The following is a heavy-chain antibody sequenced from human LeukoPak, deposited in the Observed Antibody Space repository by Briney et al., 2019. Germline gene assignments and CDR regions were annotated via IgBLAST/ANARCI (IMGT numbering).Heavy chain of an antibody. J-gene: IGHJ3*02. CDR1: GGSISSYY. Sequence: SETLSLTCTVSGGSISSYYWSWIRQPPGKELEWIGYIYYSGSTNYNPSLKSRVTISVDTSKNQFSLKLSSVTAADTAVYYCARETYYYDSSGYHDAFDIWGQGTMVTVSS. CDR2: IYYSGST. D-gene: IGHD3-22*01. CDR3: ARETYYYDSSGYHDAFDI. V-gene: IGHV4-59*01.